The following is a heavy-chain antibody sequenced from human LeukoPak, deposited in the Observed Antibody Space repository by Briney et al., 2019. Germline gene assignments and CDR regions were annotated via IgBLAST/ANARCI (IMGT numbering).Heavy chain of an antibody. CDR3: AIDRATVTNDYWFDP. D-gene: IGHD4-11*01. Sequence: SETLSLTCTVSGYSISSVYYWGWIRQPPGKGLEWIGSIYHSGNTYYNPSLKSRVTISVDTSKKQFSLRLSSVTAADTAVYYCAIDRATVTNDYWFDPWGQGTLVTVSS. CDR2: IYHSGNT. CDR1: GYSISSVYY. V-gene: IGHV4-38-2*02. J-gene: IGHJ5*02.